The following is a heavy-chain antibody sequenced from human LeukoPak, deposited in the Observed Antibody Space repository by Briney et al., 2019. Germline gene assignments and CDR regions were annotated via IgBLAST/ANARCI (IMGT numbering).Heavy chain of an antibody. Sequence: GGSLRLSCAASGFTFSNYGMHWVRQAPGKGLEWVAFIRYDGSNKYYADSVKGRFTISRDNSNNMLYLQMNSLRAEDTAVYYCAKDYYYSSGYYYGLHDYWGQGTLVTVSS. CDR2: IRYDGSNK. D-gene: IGHD3-22*01. J-gene: IGHJ4*02. CDR1: GFTFSNYG. V-gene: IGHV3-30*02. CDR3: AKDYYYSSGYYYGLHDY.